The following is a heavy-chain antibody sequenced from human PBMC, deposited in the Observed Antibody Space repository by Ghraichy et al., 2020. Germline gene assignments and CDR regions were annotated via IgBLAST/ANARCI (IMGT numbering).Heavy chain of an antibody. D-gene: IGHD3-3*01. CDR2: IYYSGST. J-gene: IGHJ5*02. Sequence: SETLSLTCTVSGGSISSGGYYWSWIRQHPGKGLEWIGYIYYSGSTYYNPSLKSRVTISVDTSKNQFSLKLSSVTAADTAVYYCARGYYDFWSGYQAPGWVDPWGQGTLVTVSS. V-gene: IGHV4-31*03. CDR3: ARGYYDFWSGYQAPGWVDP. CDR1: GGSISSGGYY.